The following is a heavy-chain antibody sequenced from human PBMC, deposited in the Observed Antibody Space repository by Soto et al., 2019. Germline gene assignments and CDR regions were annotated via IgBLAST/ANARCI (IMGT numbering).Heavy chain of an antibody. CDR3: ARDRVGYFDY. J-gene: IGHJ4*02. D-gene: IGHD1-26*01. V-gene: IGHV3-33*01. CDR2: IWYDGSNK. CDR1: GFPFSSYG. Sequence: QVQLVESGGGVVQPGRSLRLSCAASGFPFSSYGMHWVRQAPGKGLEWVAVIWYDGSNKYYADSVKGRFTISRDNSKNTLYLQMNSLRAEDTAVYYCARDRVGYFDYWGQGTLVTVSS.